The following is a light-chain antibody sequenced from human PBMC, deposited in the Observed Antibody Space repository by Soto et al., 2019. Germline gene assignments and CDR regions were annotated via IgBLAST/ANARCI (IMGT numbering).Light chain of an antibody. CDR3: QQYHDWPPLT. V-gene: IGKV3-15*01. Sequence: EIVMTQSPDTLSVSPGERATLSCRASQSIINNLAWYQQKPGQAPRLLIYGASIRATGFPARFSGSGSGTELTLTISSLQSEDFAVYYCQQYHDWPPLTFGGGTKVEIK. J-gene: IGKJ4*01. CDR2: GAS. CDR1: QSIINN.